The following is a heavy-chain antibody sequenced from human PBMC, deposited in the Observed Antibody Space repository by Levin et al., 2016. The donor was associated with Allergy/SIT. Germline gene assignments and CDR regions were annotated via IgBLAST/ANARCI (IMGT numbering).Heavy chain of an antibody. CDR3: AGVGPDYDVEVLQYYYNSGGFYGAFDI. CDR1: GGDFSTSV. V-gene: IGHV1-69*04. D-gene: IGHD3-22*01. J-gene: IGHJ3*02. CDR2: FSPTFDIV. Sequence: SVKVSCKSSGGDFSTSVFAWVRQAPGQGLEWMGRFSPTFDIVNYAQKFQGRVTITADKSTTTAYMKLSGLRFEDTAVYYCAGVGPDYDVEVLQYYYNSGGFYGAFDIWGQGTMVTVSS.